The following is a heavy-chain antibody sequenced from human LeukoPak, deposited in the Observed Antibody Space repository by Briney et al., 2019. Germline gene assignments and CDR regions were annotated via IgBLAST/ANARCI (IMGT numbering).Heavy chain of an antibody. V-gene: IGHV3-23*01. Sequence: PGGSLSLSCAASGFTFSSYAMSWVRQAPGKGLEWVSAISGSGGSTYYADSVKGRFTISRDNSKNTLYLQMNSLRAEDTAVYYCAKGPSGSYSRPRDYWGQGTLVTVSS. CDR3: AKGPSGSYSRPRDY. D-gene: IGHD1-26*01. CDR1: GFTFSSYA. J-gene: IGHJ4*02. CDR2: ISGSGGST.